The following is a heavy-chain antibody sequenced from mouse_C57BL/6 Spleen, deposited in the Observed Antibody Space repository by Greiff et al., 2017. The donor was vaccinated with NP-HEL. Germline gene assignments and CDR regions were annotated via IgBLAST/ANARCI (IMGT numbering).Heavy chain of an antibody. CDR3: ASLFITTVVATGDY. V-gene: IGHV5-17*01. CDR2: ISSGSSTI. Sequence: EVQRVESGGGLVKPGGSLKLSCAASGFTFSDYGMHWVRQAPEKGLEWVAYISSGSSTIYYADTVKGRFTISRDNAKNTLFLQMTSLRSEDTAMYYCASLFITTVVATGDYWGQGTTLTVSS. CDR1: GFTFSDYG. D-gene: IGHD1-1*01. J-gene: IGHJ2*01.